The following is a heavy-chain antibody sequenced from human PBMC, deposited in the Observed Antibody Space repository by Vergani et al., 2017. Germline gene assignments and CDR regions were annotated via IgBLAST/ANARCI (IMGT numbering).Heavy chain of an antibody. D-gene: IGHD3-16*01. CDR3: ARGYYGRGDN. V-gene: IGHV4-61*02. CDR2: IYTTGST. J-gene: IGHJ4*02. CDR1: GDSITSSTYY. Sequence: QVQLQESGPGLVKPSQTLSLICSVSGDSITSSTYYSSWTRQPAGKGLEYIWRIYTTGSTNYNPSLKSRVSISVDTTKNQFSLNLSSVTAADTAMYYCARGYYGRGDNWGQGTLVTVSS.